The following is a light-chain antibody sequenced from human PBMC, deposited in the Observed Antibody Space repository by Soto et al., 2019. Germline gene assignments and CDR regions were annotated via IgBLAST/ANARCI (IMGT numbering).Light chain of an antibody. CDR1: SSDVGGYNY. V-gene: IGLV2-8*01. J-gene: IGLJ1*01. Sequence: QSALTQPPSASGSPGQSVTISCTGTSSDVGGYNYVSWYQQHPGKAPKLMIYEVIKRPSGVPDRFSGSKSGNTASLTVSGLQAEDEADYYCSSYAGSNNFPYVFGTGTKLTVL. CDR2: EVI. CDR3: SSYAGSNNFPYV.